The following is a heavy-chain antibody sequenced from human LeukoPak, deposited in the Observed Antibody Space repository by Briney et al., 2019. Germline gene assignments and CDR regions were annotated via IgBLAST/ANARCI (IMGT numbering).Heavy chain of an antibody. D-gene: IGHD3-22*01. CDR2: IYHSGST. V-gene: IGHV4-4*02. J-gene: IGHJ4*02. CDR3: ARKHYSSGYYDY. CDR1: GGSISGSNW. Sequence: SETLSLTCAVSGGSISGSNWWSWVRQPPGKGLEWIGEIYHSGSTNYNPSLKSRVTIPVDKSKNQFSLKLTSVTAADTAVYYCARKHYSSGYYDYWGQGTLVTVSS.